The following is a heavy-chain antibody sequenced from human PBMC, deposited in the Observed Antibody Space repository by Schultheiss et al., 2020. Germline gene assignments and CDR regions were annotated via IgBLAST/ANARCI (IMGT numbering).Heavy chain of an antibody. D-gene: IGHD3-3*01. CDR2: ISGSGGST. J-gene: IGHJ6*04. Sequence: GGSLRLSCAPSGFTFSSYAMSWVRQAPGKGLEWVSAISGSGGSTYYADSVKGRFTISRDKSKNTLYLQINSMIAEDTAVYYCAKRLMYDPHLPYYHGMDVWGEGTTVTLSS. CDR1: GFTFSSYA. CDR3: AKRLMYDPHLPYYHGMDV. V-gene: IGHV3-23*01.